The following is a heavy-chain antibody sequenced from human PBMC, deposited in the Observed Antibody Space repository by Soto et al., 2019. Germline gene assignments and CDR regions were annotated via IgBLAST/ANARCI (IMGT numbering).Heavy chain of an antibody. CDR3: AKDIDYDYGMDV. V-gene: IGHV3-30*18. D-gene: IGHD3-16*02. Sequence: GGSLRLSCAASGFPFSSYGMHLVRQSPGKGLEWVAVISYDGSNKYYADSVKGRFTISRDNSKNTLYLQMNRLRAEDTAVYYCAKDIDYDYGMDVWGQGTTVTVSS. CDR2: ISYDGSNK. J-gene: IGHJ6*02. CDR1: GFPFSSYG.